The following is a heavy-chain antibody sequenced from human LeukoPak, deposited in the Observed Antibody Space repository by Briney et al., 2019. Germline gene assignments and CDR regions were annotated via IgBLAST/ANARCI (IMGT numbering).Heavy chain of an antibody. CDR3: ARDAAQYCGGGSCYYGKWFDP. V-gene: IGHV3-48*03. J-gene: IGHJ5*02. CDR1: GFTFSSYE. D-gene: IGHD2-15*01. Sequence: GGSLRLSCAASGFTFSSYEMNWVRQAPGKGLEWVSYISSSGSTIYYADSVKGRFTISRDNSKNTLYLQMNSLRAEDTAVYYCARDAAQYCGGGSCYYGKWFDPWGQGTLVTVSS. CDR2: ISSSGSTI.